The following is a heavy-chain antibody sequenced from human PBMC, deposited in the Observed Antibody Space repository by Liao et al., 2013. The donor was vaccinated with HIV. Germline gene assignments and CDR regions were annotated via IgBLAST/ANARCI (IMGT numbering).Heavy chain of an antibody. J-gene: IGHJ1*01. CDR1: GGSFSGYY. CDR3: ARGNIVGATRCFQH. D-gene: IGHD1-26*01. V-gene: IGHV4-34*01. CDR2: INHSGST. Sequence: QVQLQQWGAGLLKPSETLSLTCAVYGGSFSGYYWSWIRQPPGKGLEWIGEINHSGSTNYNPSLKSRVTISVDTSKNQFSLKLSSVTAADTAVYYCARGNIVGATRCFQHWGQGTLVTVSS.